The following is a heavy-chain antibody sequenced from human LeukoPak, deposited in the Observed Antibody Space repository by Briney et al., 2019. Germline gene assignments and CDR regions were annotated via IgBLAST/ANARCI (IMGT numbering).Heavy chain of an antibody. CDR3: ARGATDYYFDY. J-gene: IGHJ4*02. V-gene: IGHV4-30-4*07. CDR2: IYYIGNT. CDR1: GGSISRGGYS. Sequence: PSQTLSLTCAVSGGSISRGGYSWSWIRQPPGKGLEWIGYIYYIGNTYYNPSLKSRVTISVDTSKNQFSLKLSSVTAADTAVYYCARGATDYYFDYWGQGTLVTVSS.